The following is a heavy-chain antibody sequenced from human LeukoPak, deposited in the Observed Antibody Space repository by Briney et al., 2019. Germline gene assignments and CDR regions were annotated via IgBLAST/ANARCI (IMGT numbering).Heavy chain of an antibody. J-gene: IGHJ4*02. Sequence: GGSLRLSCVVSGFTFSSYGMSWVRQAPGKGLDWVSYISTSGSTIYYADSVKGRFTISRDNAKNSLYLQMNSLRAEDTAVYYCATSRGSWPDYFDYWGQGTLVTVSS. CDR1: GFTFSSYG. CDR3: ATSRGSWPDYFDY. D-gene: IGHD6-13*01. CDR2: ISTSGSTI. V-gene: IGHV3-48*04.